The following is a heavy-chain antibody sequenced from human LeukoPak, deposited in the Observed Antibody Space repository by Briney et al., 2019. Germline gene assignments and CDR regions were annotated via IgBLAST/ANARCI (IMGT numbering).Heavy chain of an antibody. V-gene: IGHV3-23*01. CDR1: GITLSNYA. CDR3: ARGPNFDY. J-gene: IGHJ4*02. Sequence: GGSLRLSCAVSGITLSNYAMSWVRQAPGKGLEWVAGISGSGGGTHYADSVKGRFTISRDNPKNTLYLQMNSLRAEDTAVYYCARGPNFDYWGQGTLVTVSS. CDR2: ISGSGGGT.